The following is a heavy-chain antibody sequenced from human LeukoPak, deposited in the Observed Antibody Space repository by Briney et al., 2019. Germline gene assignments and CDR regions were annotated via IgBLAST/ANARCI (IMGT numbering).Heavy chain of an antibody. CDR1: GGSFSGYY. CDR2: INHSGST. CDR3: ASLLYYYGSGSR. D-gene: IGHD3-10*01. V-gene: IGHV4-34*01. Sequence: SETLSLTCAVYGGSFSGYYWSWIRQPPGNGLEWIGEINHSGSTNYNPSLKSRVTISVDTSKNQFSLKLSSVTAADTAVYYCASLLYYYGSGSRWGQGTLVTVSS. J-gene: IGHJ4*02.